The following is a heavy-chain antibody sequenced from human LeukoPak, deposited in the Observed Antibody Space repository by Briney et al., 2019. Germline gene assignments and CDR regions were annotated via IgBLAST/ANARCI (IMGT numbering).Heavy chain of an antibody. V-gene: IGHV3-23*01. D-gene: IGHD6-13*01. J-gene: IGHJ5*02. CDR2: ISGSGGST. Sequence: GGSLRLSCAASGFTFSSYAMSWVRQAPGKGLEWVSAISGSGGSTYYADSVKGRFTISRDNSKNTLYLQMNSLRAEDTAVYYCAKDGEGIAAADNNWFDPWGQGTLVTVSS. CDR3: AKDGEGIAAADNNWFDP. CDR1: GFTFSSYA.